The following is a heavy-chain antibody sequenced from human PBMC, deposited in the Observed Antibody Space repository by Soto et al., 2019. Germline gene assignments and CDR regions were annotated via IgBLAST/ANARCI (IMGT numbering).Heavy chain of an antibody. D-gene: IGHD4-17*01. CDR3: ARVPDDGDYGYYYYGMDV. CDR2: IIPNSGGR. V-gene: IGHV1-2*02. Sequence: ASVKVSCKASGYTFTGYYIHWVRQAPGQVLEWLGWIIPNSGGRNYAQKFQGRVTMIRDTSVSIDYMELSRLGSDDTAVYYCARVPDDGDYGYYYYGMDVWG. J-gene: IGHJ6*02. CDR1: GYTFTGYY.